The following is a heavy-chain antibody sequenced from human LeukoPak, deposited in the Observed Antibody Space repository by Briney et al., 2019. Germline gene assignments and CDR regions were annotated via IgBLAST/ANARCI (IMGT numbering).Heavy chain of an antibody. CDR3: ARSIIAAAGPYDAFDI. D-gene: IGHD6-13*01. Sequence: GGSLGLSCAASGFTVSSNYMSWVRQAPGKGLEWVSVIYSGGSTYYADSVKGRFTISRDNSKYTLYLQMNSLRAEDTAVYYCARSIIAAAGPYDAFDIWGQGTMVTVSS. V-gene: IGHV3-66*01. CDR1: GFTVSSNY. CDR2: IYSGGST. J-gene: IGHJ3*02.